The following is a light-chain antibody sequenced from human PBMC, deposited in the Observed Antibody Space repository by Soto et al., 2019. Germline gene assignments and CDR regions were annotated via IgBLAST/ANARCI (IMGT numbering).Light chain of an antibody. Sequence: DIQMTQSPSTLSGSVGDRVTITCRASQTISSWLAWYQQKPGKAPKLLIYKASTLKSGVPSRFSGSGSGTEFTLTISSLQPDDFAAYYCQRYENYWTFGQGTKVDI. J-gene: IGKJ1*01. CDR3: QRYENYWT. CDR2: KAS. CDR1: QTISSW. V-gene: IGKV1-5*03.